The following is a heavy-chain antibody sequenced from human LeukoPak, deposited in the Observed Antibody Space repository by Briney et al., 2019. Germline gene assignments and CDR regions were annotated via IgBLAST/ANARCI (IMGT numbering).Heavy chain of an antibody. CDR3: GRWGIEAAIDY. CDR2: VNPDGSET. V-gene: IGHV3-7*01. Sequence: PGGSLRLSCAASGFTFSDYYMSWIRQAPGKGLEWVANVNPDGSETYYLDSVKGRFTISRDNVKNSLYLLMNSLRAEDTAVYYCGRWGIEAAIDYWGQGTLVTVSS. D-gene: IGHD2-2*01. J-gene: IGHJ4*02. CDR1: GFTFSDYY.